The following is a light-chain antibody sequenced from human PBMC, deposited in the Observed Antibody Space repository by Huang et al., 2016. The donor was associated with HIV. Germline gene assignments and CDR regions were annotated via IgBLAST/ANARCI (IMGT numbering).Light chain of an antibody. J-gene: IGKJ4*01. Sequence: IQLTQSPSSLSASVGDRVTISCRASQGISSYLAWYQPKPGKSPKLLIYAASTLQSGVPSSFSGIGSGTDFTLTITSLQPEDFATYYCQQLNGYPLTFGGGTKVEIK. CDR1: QGISSY. V-gene: IGKV1-9*01. CDR2: AAS. CDR3: QQLNGYPLT.